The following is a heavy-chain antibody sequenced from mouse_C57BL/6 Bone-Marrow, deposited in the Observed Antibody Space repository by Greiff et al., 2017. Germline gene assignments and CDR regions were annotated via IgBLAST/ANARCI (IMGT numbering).Heavy chain of an antibody. Sequence: QVHVKQSGAELARPGASVKLSCKASGYTFTSYGISWVKQRTGQGLEWIGGIYTRSGNTYYNEKFKGKATLTADKSTSTAYMELRSLTSEDYAVYFGARGVYYVSLWGTGTTVTVSS. CDR2: IYTRSGNT. D-gene: IGHD1-1*01. V-gene: IGHV1-81*01. CDR3: ARGVYYVSL. J-gene: IGHJ1*03. CDR1: GYTFTSYG.